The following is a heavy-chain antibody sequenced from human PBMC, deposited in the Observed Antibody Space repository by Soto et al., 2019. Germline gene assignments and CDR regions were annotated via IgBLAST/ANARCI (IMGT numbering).Heavy chain of an antibody. V-gene: IGHV4-39*01. J-gene: IGHJ4*02. CDR1: GGSISSSSYY. D-gene: IGHD3-3*01. Sequence: QLQLQESGPGLVKPSETLSLTCTVSGGSISSSSYYWGWIRQPPGKGLEWIGSIYYSGSTYYNPSLKSRVTISVDTYKNQFSLKLSSVTAADTAGYYCTRGNYDCWSGPYYFDYWGQGTLVTVSS. CDR3: TRGNYDCWSGPYYFDY. CDR2: IYYSGST.